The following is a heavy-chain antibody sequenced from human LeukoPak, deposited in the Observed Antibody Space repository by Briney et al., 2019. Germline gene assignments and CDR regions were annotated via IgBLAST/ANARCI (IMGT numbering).Heavy chain of an antibody. D-gene: IGHD2-15*01. CDR1: GYTFTGYY. J-gene: IGHJ3*02. Sequence: SVKVSCKTSGYTFTGYYMHWVRQAPGQGLEWMGWINPNSGGTNYAQKFQGRVTMTGDTSISTAYMELSRLRSDDTAVYYCARDKRIVVVAATPSDAFDIWGQGTMVTVSS. CDR2: INPNSGGT. V-gene: IGHV1-2*02. CDR3: ARDKRIVVVAATPSDAFDI.